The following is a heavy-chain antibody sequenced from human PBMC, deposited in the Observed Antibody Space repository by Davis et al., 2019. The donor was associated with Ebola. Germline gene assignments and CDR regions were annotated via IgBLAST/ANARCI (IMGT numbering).Heavy chain of an antibody. V-gene: IGHV3-66*01. CDR3: AKDWGAVVAVYYFDY. CDR2: IYSGGST. CDR1: GFTVSSNY. Sequence: GESLKISCAASGFTVSSNYMSWVRQAPGKGLEWVSVIYSGGSTYYADSVKGRFTISRDNSKNTLYLQMNSLRAEDTAVYYCAKDWGAVVAVYYFDYWGQGTLVTVSS. J-gene: IGHJ4*02. D-gene: IGHD2-15*01.